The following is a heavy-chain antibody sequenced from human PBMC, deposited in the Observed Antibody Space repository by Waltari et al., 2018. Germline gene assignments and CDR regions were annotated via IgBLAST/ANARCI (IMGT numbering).Heavy chain of an antibody. CDR3: AKDAGELTIFGS. V-gene: IGHV3-23*03. J-gene: IGHJ5*02. Sequence: PGGSLRLSCAASGFTFSSYAMSWVRQAPGKGLEWVSVIYSGGSTYYADSVKGRFTISRDNSKNTLYLQMNSLRAEDTAVYYCAKDAGELTIFGSWGQGTLVTVSS. CDR2: IYSGGST. D-gene: IGHD3-3*01. CDR1: GFTFSSYA.